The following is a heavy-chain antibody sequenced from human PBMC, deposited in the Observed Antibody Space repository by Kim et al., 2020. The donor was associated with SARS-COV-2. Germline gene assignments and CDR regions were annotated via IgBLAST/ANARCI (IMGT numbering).Heavy chain of an antibody. Sequence: GGSLRLSCAASGFPFSEYWMSWLRQAPGKGLQWVANIKGDGGEKNYVDSVKGRFSITRDNGKNSLYLQMDSLRAEDTAIYYCVKGHHHMDVGGQGTTVIVSS. CDR3: VKGHHHMDV. J-gene: IGHJ6*02. CDR2: IKGDGGEK. V-gene: IGHV3-7*01. CDR1: GFPFSEYW.